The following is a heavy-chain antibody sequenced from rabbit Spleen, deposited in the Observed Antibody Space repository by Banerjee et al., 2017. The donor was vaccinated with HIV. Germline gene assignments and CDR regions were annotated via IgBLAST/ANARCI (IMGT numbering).Heavy chain of an antibody. J-gene: IGHJ6*01. Sequence: QSLEESGGDLVKPGASLTLTCTASGFSFSNSDYMCWVRQAPGKGLEWISCIAGDSSGFTYSATWAKGRFTRSKTSSTTVTLQMTSLTVADTATYFCARDTGTSFSSYGMDLWGPGTLVTVS. CDR1: GFSFSNSDY. CDR3: ARDTGTSFSSYGMDL. V-gene: IGHV1S40*01. CDR2: IAGDSSGFT. D-gene: IGHD7-1*01.